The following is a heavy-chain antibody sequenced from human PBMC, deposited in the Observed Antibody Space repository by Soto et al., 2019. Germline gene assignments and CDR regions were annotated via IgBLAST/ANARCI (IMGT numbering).Heavy chain of an antibody. CDR3: AREYTDYGYDI. J-gene: IGHJ3*02. CDR1: GFTVSGNF. D-gene: IGHD4-17*01. V-gene: IGHV3-53*01. Sequence: GGSLRLSCAASGFTVSGNFMSWVRQAPGKGLEWVSIIYSSDSTYYADSVKGRFTISRDNSKNTLYLQMNSLRAEDTAVYYCAREYTDYGYDIWGQGTMVTVSS. CDR2: IYSSDST.